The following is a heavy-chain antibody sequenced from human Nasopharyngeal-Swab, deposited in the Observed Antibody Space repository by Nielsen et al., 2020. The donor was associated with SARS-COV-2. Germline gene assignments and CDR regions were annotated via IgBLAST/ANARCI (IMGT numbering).Heavy chain of an antibody. J-gene: IGHJ4*02. CDR2: IYYSGST. D-gene: IGHD6-19*01. Sequence: WIRQPPGKGLEWIGSIYYSGSTYYNPSLKSRVTISVDTSKNQFSLKLSSVTAADTAVYYCATERAIAVADTFGAKFDYWGQGTLVTVSS. CDR3: ATERAIAVADTFGAKFDY. V-gene: IGHV4-39*01.